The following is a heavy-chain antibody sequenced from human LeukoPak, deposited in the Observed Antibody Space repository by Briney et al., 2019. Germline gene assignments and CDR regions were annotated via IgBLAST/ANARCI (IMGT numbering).Heavy chain of an antibody. V-gene: IGHV1-18*01. Sequence: ASVKVSCKASGYTFSKYGIIWARQSPGQGLEWLGWISPYSSNTDYAEKFQGRDTMNRDTSASTVYMELRSLRSDDTAIYYYARGYGDDYWGQGTLLTVSS. CDR2: ISPYSSNT. CDR3: ARGYGDDY. D-gene: IGHD3-16*01. CDR1: GYTFSKYG. J-gene: IGHJ4*02.